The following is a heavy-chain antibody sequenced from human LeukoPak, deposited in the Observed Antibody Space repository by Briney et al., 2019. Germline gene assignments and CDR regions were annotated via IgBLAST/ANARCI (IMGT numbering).Heavy chain of an antibody. J-gene: IGHJ3*02. V-gene: IGHV3-23*01. CDR2: ISGSGDST. CDR3: ARVIYGNYYDSSGHRAFDI. D-gene: IGHD3-22*01. Sequence: GGSLRLSCAASGFTFSSYAMSWVRQAPEKGLEWVSAISGSGDSTYYADSVKGRFTISRDNAKNSLYLQMNSLRAEDTAVYYCARVIYGNYYDSSGHRAFDIWGQGTMVTVSS. CDR1: GFTFSSYA.